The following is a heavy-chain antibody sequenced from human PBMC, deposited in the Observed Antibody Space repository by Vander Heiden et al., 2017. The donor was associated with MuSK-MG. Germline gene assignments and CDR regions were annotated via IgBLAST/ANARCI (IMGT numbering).Heavy chain of an antibody. CDR1: GFTFSSYS. Sequence: EVQLVESGGGLVQPGGSLRLSCAASGFTFSSYSMNWVRQAPGKGLEWVSYISSSSSTIYYADSVKGRFTISRDNAKNSLYLQMNSLRDEDTAVYYCARDPVTTPYYYYYYYMDVWGKGTTVTVSS. CDR2: ISSSSSTI. CDR3: ARDPVTTPYYYYYYYMDV. D-gene: IGHD4-17*01. J-gene: IGHJ6*03. V-gene: IGHV3-48*02.